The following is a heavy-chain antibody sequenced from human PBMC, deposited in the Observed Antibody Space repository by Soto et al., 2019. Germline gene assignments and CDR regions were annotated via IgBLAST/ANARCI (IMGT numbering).Heavy chain of an antibody. CDR2: IGPAGDT. CDR3: ARERADGDFDY. Sequence: GGSLRLSCAASGFTFSSYDMHWVRQATGKGLEWVSAIGPAGDTYYPGSVKGRFTISRENAKNSLYLEMNSLRAGDTAVYYCARERADGDFDYWGQGTLVTVSS. V-gene: IGHV3-13*01. J-gene: IGHJ4*02. CDR1: GFTFSSYD.